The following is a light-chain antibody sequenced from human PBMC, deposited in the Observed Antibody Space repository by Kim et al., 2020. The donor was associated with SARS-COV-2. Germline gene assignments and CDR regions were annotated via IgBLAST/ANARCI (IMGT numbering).Light chain of an antibody. CDR1: QSVDSSY. J-gene: IGKJ2*01. CDR2: GAS. CDR3: QQNGSSPRT. Sequence: EIVLTQSPGTLSLSPGERATLSCRASQSVDSSYLAWYQQTPGQAPRLLIYGASSRATGIPDRFSGSGSGTDFTLTISRLEPEDFAVYYCQQNGSSPRTFGQGTKLEI. V-gene: IGKV3-20*01.